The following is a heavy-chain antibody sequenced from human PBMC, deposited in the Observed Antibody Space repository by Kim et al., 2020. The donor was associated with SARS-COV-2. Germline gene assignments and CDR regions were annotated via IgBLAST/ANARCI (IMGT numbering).Heavy chain of an antibody. CDR2: IYYSGST. D-gene: IGHD3-16*02. J-gene: IGHJ4*02. CDR3: ARNSLGGEFDYVWGCYRYPYFCVY. V-gene: IGHV4-39*01. Sequence: SETLSLTCTVSGGSISSSSYYWGWIRQPPGKGLEWIGSIYYSGSTYYNPSLKSRVTISVDTSKNQFSLKLSSVTAADTAVYYCARNSLGGEFDYVWGCYRYPYFCVYRGPGTLVTASS. CDR1: GGSISSSSYY.